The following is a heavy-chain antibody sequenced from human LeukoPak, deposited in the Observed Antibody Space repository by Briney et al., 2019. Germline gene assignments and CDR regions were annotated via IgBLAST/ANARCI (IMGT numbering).Heavy chain of an antibody. CDR1: EFSFSDYA. CDR2: IWYDGSNK. J-gene: IGHJ5*01. CDR3: VRDRYTFGSCWFDS. V-gene: IGHV3-33*01. D-gene: IGHD2-2*02. Sequence: GRSLRLSCAASEFSFSDYAMNWVRQAPGKGLEWEAGIWYDGSNKYYADSVKGRFTISRDNSKKMLYLHMNRLRVEDTAVYYFVRDRYTFGSCWFDSWGQGTQVTVSS.